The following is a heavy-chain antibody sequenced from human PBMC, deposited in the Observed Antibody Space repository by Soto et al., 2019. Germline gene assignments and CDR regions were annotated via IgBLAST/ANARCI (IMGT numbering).Heavy chain of an antibody. D-gene: IGHD3-3*01. CDR2: INAGNGNT. J-gene: IGHJ5*02. CDR1: GYTFTSYA. V-gene: IGHV1-3*01. CDR3: ARDGDRITIFGVVKKYNWFDR. Sequence: GASVKVSCKASGYTFTSYAMHWVRQAPGQRLEWMGWINAGNGNTKYSQKFQGRVTITRDTSASTAYMELSSLRSEDTAVYYCARDGDRITIFGVVKKYNWFDRWGQGTLVTVSS.